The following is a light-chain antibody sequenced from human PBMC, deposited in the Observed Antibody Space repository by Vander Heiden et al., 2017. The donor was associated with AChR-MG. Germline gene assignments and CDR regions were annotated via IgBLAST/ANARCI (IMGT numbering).Light chain of an antibody. CDR1: QSVSSNA. J-gene: IGKJ3*01. V-gene: IGKV3-20*01. CDR3: QQSGTSPFT. Sequence: EIVLTQSPGTLPLSPGERATLSCRASQSVSSNALAWYQQKPGQAPRLLIYGASSRAAGIPGRFSGSGSGTDFTLTISRLEPEDFAVYYCQQSGTSPFTFGPGTKVDIK. CDR2: GAS.